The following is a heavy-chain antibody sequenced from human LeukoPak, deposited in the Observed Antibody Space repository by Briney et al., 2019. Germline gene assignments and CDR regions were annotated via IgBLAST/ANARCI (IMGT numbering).Heavy chain of an antibody. D-gene: IGHD3-10*01. V-gene: IGHV3-23*01. CDR2: ISGSGGST. J-gene: IGHJ5*02. Sequence: PGGSLRLSCLASGFIFSSYAMSWVRQAPGKGLELVSAISGSGGSTYYADSVKGRVTISRDTAKTTLYLHMQSQRAGDTAVYYCAKERAPSYYGSGSYNWSDPWGQGTLVTVSS. CDR1: GFIFSSYA. CDR3: AKERAPSYYGSGSYNWSDP.